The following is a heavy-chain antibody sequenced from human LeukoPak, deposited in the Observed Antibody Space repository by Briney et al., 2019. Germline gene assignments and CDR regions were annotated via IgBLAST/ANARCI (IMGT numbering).Heavy chain of an antibody. CDR3: ARVESSGWFDY. J-gene: IGHJ4*02. Sequence: SETLSLTCAVYGGSFSGYCWSWIRQPPGKGLEWIGEINHSGSTNYNPSPKSRVTISVDTSKNQFSLKLSSVTAADTAVYYCARVESSGWFDYWGQGTLVTVSS. CDR2: INHSGST. D-gene: IGHD6-19*01. CDR1: GGSFSGYC. V-gene: IGHV4-34*01.